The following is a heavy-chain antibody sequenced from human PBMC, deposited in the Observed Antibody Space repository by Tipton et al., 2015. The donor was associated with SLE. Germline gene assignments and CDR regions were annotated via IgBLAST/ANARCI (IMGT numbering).Heavy chain of an antibody. CDR2: ISWNSGSI. Sequence: SLRLSCAASGFTFDDYAMHWVRQAPGKGLEWVSGISWNSGSIGYADSVKGRFTISRDNAKNSLYLQMNSLKTEDTAVYYCTRDPPGDRDYYYYMDVWGKGTTVTVSS. CDR1: GFTFDDYA. J-gene: IGHJ6*03. V-gene: IGHV3-9*01. CDR3: TRDPPGDRDYYYYMDV. D-gene: IGHD7-27*01.